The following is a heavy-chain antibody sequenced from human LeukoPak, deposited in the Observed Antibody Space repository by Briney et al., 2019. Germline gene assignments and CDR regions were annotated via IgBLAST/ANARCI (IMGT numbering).Heavy chain of an antibody. CDR2: ISDSGDYT. V-gene: IGHV3-23*01. CDR1: GFALTSYA. Sequence: SGGSLRLSCAASGFALTSYAMSWVRQAPGKGLEWVSAISDSGDYTYYADSVKGRFTISRDNSKNTLYLHVNSLRAEDTAVYYCAKDTSIGKYCTSGVCSPFDYWGQGTLVTVSS. D-gene: IGHD2-8*01. J-gene: IGHJ4*02. CDR3: AKDTSIGKYCTSGVCSPFDY.